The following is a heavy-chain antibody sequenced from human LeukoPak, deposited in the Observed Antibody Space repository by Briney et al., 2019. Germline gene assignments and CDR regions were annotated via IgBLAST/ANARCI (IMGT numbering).Heavy chain of an antibody. CDR3: ATSGSYRFDY. D-gene: IGHD1-26*01. J-gene: IGHJ4*02. V-gene: IGHV3-48*01. CDR1: GFTFSSYS. Sequence: GGSLRLSCAASGFTFSSYSMNWVRQAPGKGRAWVSFISGTSSTIYYADSVKGRFTISRDNAQNSLYLQMNSLRGEDTAVYYCATSGSYRFDYWGQGTLVTVSS. CDR2: ISGTSSTI.